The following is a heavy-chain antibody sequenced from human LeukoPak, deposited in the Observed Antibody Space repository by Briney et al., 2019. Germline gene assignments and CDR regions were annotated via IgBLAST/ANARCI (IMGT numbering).Heavy chain of an antibody. CDR1: GFTLSSYG. D-gene: IGHD3-9*01. V-gene: IGHV3-33*01. CDR3: ARAYDILTGYYTFDY. J-gene: IGHJ4*02. CDR2: IWYDGSNK. Sequence: GGSLRLSCAASGFTLSSYGMHWVRQAPGKGLEWVAVIWYDGSNKYYADSVKGRFTISRDNSKNTLYLQMNSLRAEDTAVYYCARAYDILTGYYTFDYWGQGTLVTVSS.